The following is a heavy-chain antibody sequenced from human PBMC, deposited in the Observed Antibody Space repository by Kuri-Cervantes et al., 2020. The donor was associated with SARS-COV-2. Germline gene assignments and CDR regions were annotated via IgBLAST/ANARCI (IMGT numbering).Heavy chain of an antibody. J-gene: IGHJ4*02. D-gene: IGHD6-19*01. CDR1: GFTFSTSW. V-gene: IGHV3-7*01. CDR2: IGQDGSVK. CDR3: ARDEGPFRTTDIAVAGTTDVGPPTLFDY. Sequence: GGSLRLSCAASGFTFSTSWMSWVRQAPGKGLEWVANIGQDGSVKYYVDSVKGRFTISRDNAKNSLYLQMNSLRAEDTAVYYCARDEGPFRTTDIAVAGTTDVGPPTLFDYWGQGTLVTVSS.